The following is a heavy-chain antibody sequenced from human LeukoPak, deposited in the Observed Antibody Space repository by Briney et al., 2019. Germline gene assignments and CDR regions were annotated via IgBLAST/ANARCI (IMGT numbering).Heavy chain of an antibody. D-gene: IGHD2-2*01. CDR1: GFTFSSYA. J-gene: IGHJ3*02. Sequence: PGGSLRLSCAASGFTFSSYAMSWVRQAPGKGLEWVSAISGSGGSTYYADSVKGRFTISRDNSKNTLYLQMNSLRAEDTAVYYCAKDDIVVVPAAPDTDAFDIWGRGTMVTVSS. CDR3: AKDDIVVVPAAPDTDAFDI. CDR2: ISGSGGST. V-gene: IGHV3-23*01.